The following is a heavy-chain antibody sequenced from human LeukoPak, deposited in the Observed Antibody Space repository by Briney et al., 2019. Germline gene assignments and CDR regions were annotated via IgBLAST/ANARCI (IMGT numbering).Heavy chain of an antibody. D-gene: IGHD6-19*01. CDR3: ARDCPKAVVVCYYYGMDV. CDR1: GYTFTSYG. J-gene: IGHJ6*02. CDR2: ISAYNGNT. V-gene: IGHV1-18*01. Sequence: ASVKVSCKASGYTFTSYGISWVRQAPGQGLEWMGWISAYNGNTNYAQKLQGRVTMTTDTSTSTAYMELRSLRSDDTAVYYCARDCPKAVVVCYYYGMDVWGQGTTVTVSS.